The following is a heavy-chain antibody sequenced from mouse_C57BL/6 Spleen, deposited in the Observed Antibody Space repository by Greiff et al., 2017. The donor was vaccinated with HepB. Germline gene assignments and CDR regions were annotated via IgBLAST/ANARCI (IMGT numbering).Heavy chain of an antibody. CDR2: ISSGSSTI. V-gene: IGHV5-17*01. CDR3: ARSYYGPSFDY. D-gene: IGHD1-1*01. CDR1: GFTFSDYG. J-gene: IGHJ2*01. Sequence: EVMLVESGGGLVKPGGFLKLSCAASGFTFSDYGMHWVRQAPEKGLEWVAYISSGSSTIYYADTVKGRFTISRDNAKNTLFLQMTSLRSEDTAMYYCARSYYGPSFDYWGQGTTLTVSS.